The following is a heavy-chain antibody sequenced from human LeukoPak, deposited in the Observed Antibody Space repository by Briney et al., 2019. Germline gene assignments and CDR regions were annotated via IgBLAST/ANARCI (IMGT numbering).Heavy chain of an antibody. V-gene: IGHV3-21*01. D-gene: IGHD1-1*01. CDR1: GFTFSTYT. CDR3: ARDNVAWIVVHWFDP. CDR2: ISSSGTYI. Sequence: GGSLRLSCAASGFTFSTYTMNWVRQAPGKGLEWVSSISSSGTYIFYANSVKGRFTISRDNAKNSLYLQMSSLRAEDTAMYYCARDNVAWIVVHWFDPWGQGTLVTVSS. J-gene: IGHJ5*02.